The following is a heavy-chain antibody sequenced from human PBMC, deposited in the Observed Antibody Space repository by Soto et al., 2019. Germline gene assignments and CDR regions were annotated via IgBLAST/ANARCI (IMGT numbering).Heavy chain of an antibody. J-gene: IGHJ4*02. CDR1: GFTFSSYG. CDR3: AKDGADYGDYVGNFDY. D-gene: IGHD4-17*01. V-gene: IGHV3-30*18. Sequence: QVQLVESGGGVVQPGRSLRLSCAASGFTFSSYGMHWVRQAPGKGLEWVAVISYDGSNKYYADSVKGRFTISRDNSKNTLYLQMNSLRAEDTAVYYYAKDGADYGDYVGNFDYWGQGTLVTVSS. CDR2: ISYDGSNK.